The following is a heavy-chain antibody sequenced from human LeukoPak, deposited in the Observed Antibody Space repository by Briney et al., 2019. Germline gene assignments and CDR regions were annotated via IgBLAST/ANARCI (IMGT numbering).Heavy chain of an antibody. J-gene: IGHJ6*02. D-gene: IGHD2-8*02. CDR2: MSSEGSGT. V-gene: IGHV3-74*01. CDR1: GFSLSGYW. Sequence: PGGSLRLSCAASGFSLSGYWMHWVRQVPGQGLVWVSRMSSEGSGTTYADSVKGRFTISRDNAKNTLYLQMNSLRAEDAAVYYCTRVQTGRSGLMDFWGRGTTVTVS. CDR3: TRVQTGRSGLMDF.